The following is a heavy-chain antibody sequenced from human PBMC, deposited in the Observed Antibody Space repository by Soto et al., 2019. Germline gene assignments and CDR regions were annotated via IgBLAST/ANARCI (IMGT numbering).Heavy chain of an antibody. D-gene: IGHD7-27*01. J-gene: IGHJ4*02. CDR3: ARGPSGDKVHY. CDR1: GGSISTYY. CDR2: IYYSRST. V-gene: IGHV4-59*01. Sequence: SETLSLTCTVSGGSISTYYWNWIRQPPGKGLEWIGYIYYSRSTNYNPSLKSRVSISGDTSKNQLSLKLSSVTAADTAVYYCARGPSGDKVHYWGQGALVTVSS.